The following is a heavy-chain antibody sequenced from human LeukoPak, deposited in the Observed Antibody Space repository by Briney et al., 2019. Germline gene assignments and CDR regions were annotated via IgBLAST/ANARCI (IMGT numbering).Heavy chain of an antibody. V-gene: IGHV3-48*01. D-gene: IGHD1-14*01. CDR2: ISSSSSTI. CDR1: GFTFSSYS. CDR3: ARGAMTGAFDI. Sequence: TGGSLRLSCAASGFTFSSYSMNWVRQAPGKGLEWVSYISSSSSTIYYADSVEGRFTISRDNAKNSLYLQMNSLRAEDTAVYYCARGAMTGAFDIWGQGTMVTVSS. J-gene: IGHJ3*02.